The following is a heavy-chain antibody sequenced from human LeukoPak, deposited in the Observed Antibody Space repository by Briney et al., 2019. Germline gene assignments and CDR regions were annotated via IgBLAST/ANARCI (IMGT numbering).Heavy chain of an antibody. V-gene: IGHV4-59*08. J-gene: IGHJ6*02. CDR2: IYYTGIT. Sequence: SETLSLTCTVSGGSISSYYWSWIRQPPGKGLEWIGYIYYTGITNYNPSLESRVTISVDTSKNQFSLKLNSVTTADTAVYYCTRHDAVPVIGHGMGVWGQGTTVTVSS. CDR1: GGSISSYY. CDR3: TRHDAVPVIGHGMGV. D-gene: IGHD3-16*02.